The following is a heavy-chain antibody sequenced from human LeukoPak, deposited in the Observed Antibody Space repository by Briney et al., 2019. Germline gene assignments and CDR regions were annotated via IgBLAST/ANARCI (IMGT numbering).Heavy chain of an antibody. CDR2: IYTSGST. D-gene: IGHD5-24*01. J-gene: IGHJ4*02. Sequence: SETLSLTCTVSGGSISSGSYYWSWIRQPAGKGLEWIGRIYTSGSTNYNPSLKSRVTISVDTSKNQFSLKLSSVTAADTAVYYCARVSMATIAARDYFDYWGQGTLVTVSS. CDR1: GGSISSGSYY. V-gene: IGHV4-61*02. CDR3: ARVSMATIAARDYFDY.